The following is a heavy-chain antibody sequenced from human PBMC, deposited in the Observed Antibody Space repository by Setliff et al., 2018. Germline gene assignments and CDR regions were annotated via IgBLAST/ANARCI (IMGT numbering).Heavy chain of an antibody. D-gene: IGHD2-21*01. V-gene: IGHV3-7*01. CDR3: SSYLVS. CDR2: IKEDGSQR. CDR1: GFTFSSYS. J-gene: IGHJ4*02. Sequence: GSLRLSCAASGFTFSSYSVNWVRQAPGKGLEWVANIKEDGSQRNYVDAVRGRFTVSRDNARNLLYLQMNSLRVDDTAVYYCSSYLVSWGQGALVTVSS.